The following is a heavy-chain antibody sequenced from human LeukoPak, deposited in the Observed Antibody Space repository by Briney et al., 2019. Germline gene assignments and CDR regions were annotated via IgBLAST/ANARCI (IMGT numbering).Heavy chain of an antibody. CDR3: ARGYKLTMALSEGY. J-gene: IGHJ4*02. D-gene: IGHD3-10*01. CDR1: GFTFTSSA. Sequence: ASVKVSCKASGFTFTSSAMQWVRQATGQGLEWMGWMNPNSGNTGYAQKFQGRVTMTRNTSISTAYMELSSLRSEDTAVYYCARGYKLTMALSEGYWGQGTLVTVSS. CDR2: MNPNSGNT. V-gene: IGHV1-8*02.